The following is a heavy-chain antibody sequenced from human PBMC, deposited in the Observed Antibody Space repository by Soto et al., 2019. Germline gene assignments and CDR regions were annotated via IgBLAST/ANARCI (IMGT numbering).Heavy chain of an antibody. CDR1: GFSLSPEGVA. CDR2: IYWDDDQ. V-gene: IGHV2-5*02. Sequence: SGPTLVNPTQTLTLTCSFSGFSLSPEGVAVGWIRQSPGKALEWLSVIYWDDDQRSSKSLRSRLTIAKDTSKNQVVLTLTNMEPLDTGMYYCAHRDRASGGLFDYWGQGILVTVS. CDR3: AHRDRASGGLFDY. J-gene: IGHJ4*02. D-gene: IGHD3-10*01.